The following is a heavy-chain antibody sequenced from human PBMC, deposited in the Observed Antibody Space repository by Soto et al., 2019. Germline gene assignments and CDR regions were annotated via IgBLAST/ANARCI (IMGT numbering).Heavy chain of an antibody. D-gene: IGHD3-3*01. CDR2: MNPNSGNT. J-gene: IGHJ4*02. CDR3: ARLTTSSLGASDY. Sequence: GASVKVSCKASGYTFTSYDINWVRQATGQGLEWMGWMNPNSGNTGYAQKFQGRVTTTRNTSISTAYMELSSLRSEDTAMYYCARLTTSSLGASDYWGQGTLVTVSS. V-gene: IGHV1-8*01. CDR1: GYTFTSYD.